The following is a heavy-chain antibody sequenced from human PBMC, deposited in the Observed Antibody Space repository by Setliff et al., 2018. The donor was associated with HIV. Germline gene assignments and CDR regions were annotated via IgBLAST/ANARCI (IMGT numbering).Heavy chain of an antibody. J-gene: IGHJ6*02. CDR3: AGGYEMPEFSYGVDV. Sequence: GASLKLSCKGSGYSFTTYWISWVRQMPGKGLEWMGRIDPSDSYTDYNPSFQGHVSISVDKSISTAYLQWSGLKASDTAIYYCAGGYEMPEFSYGVDVWGQGTTVTVSS. D-gene: IGHD5-12*01. CDR2: IDPSDSYT. V-gene: IGHV5-10-1*01. CDR1: GYSFTTYW.